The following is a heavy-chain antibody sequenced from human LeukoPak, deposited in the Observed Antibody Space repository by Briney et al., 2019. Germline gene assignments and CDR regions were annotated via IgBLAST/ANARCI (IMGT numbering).Heavy chain of an antibody. CDR3: ARGLRLDYYYYYGMDV. J-gene: IGHJ6*02. Sequence: GGSLRLSCAASGFTFSSYWMSWVRQAPGKGLVWVSRINNDGSSTNYADSVKGRFTISRDNAKNTLYLQMNSLRAEDTTVYYCARGLRLDYYYYYGMDVWGQGTTVTVSS. CDR2: INNDGSST. CDR1: GFTFSSYW. D-gene: IGHD2-8*01. V-gene: IGHV3-74*01.